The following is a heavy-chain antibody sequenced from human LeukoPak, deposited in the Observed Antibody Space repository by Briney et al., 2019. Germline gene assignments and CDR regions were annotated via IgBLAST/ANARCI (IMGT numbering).Heavy chain of an antibody. D-gene: IGHD5-18*01. CDR3: ARVVYSYGYSDY. Sequence: PSETLSLTCTVSGGSISTYYWSWIRQSPGKGLEWIGYIYHSGSTNYNPSLRSRVTISIDTSRNQFSLTLTSVTAADTAVYYCARVVYSYGYSDYWGQGTLVTVSS. V-gene: IGHV4-59*01. CDR1: GGSISTYY. J-gene: IGHJ4*02. CDR2: IYHSGST.